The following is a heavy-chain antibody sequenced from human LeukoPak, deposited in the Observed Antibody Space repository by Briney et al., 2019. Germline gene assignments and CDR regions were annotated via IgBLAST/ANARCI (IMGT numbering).Heavy chain of an antibody. D-gene: IGHD2-15*01. J-gene: IGHJ4*02. CDR1: GFTVSDHY. CDR3: ARDGGCSGGSCYAFDY. Sequence: GGSLRLSCAASGFTVSDHYMTWVRQAPGKGLEWVSITYTGGSTYSADSVKDRFTVSRDSSKNSLYLQMNSLSAEDTAVYYCARDGGCSGGSCYAFDYWGQGTLVTVSS. V-gene: IGHV3-66*01. CDR2: TYTGGST.